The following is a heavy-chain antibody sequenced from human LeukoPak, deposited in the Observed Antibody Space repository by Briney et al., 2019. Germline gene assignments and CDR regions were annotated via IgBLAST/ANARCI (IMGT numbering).Heavy chain of an antibody. CDR3: ARGGGLDV. CDR1: GFTFRNYS. Sequence: GGSLRLSCAASGFTFRNYSMHWVRQAPGKGLEWVAVISLDGNNEYYADSVKGRFSLSRDNSMNTLYLQLNSLRTEDTAMYYCARGGGLDVWGQGATVTVSS. D-gene: IGHD3-16*01. CDR2: ISLDGNNE. J-gene: IGHJ6*02. V-gene: IGHV3-30-3*01.